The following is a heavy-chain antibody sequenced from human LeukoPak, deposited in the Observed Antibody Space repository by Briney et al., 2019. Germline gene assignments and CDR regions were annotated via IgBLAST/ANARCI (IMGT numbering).Heavy chain of an antibody. CDR2: IRYDGSIK. D-gene: IGHD5-24*01. Sequence: GGSLRLSCAASGLTFSTYGMHWVRQAPGKGLEWVAFIRYDGSIKYYADSVKGRFTISRDNSKNTLYLQMNSLRAEDTALYYCARSDDYNSRNVFNYWGQGTLVTVSS. CDR1: GLTFSTYG. CDR3: ARSDDYNSRNVFNY. J-gene: IGHJ4*02. V-gene: IGHV3-30*02.